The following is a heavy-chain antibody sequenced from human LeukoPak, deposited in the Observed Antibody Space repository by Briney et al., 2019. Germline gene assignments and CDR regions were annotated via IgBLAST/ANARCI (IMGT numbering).Heavy chain of an antibody. V-gene: IGHV3-7*01. CDR1: GFTFSSYA. J-gene: IGHJ6*03. Sequence: PGGSLRLSCAASGFTFSSYAMHWVRQAPGKGLEWVANIKQDGSEKYYVDSVKGRFTISRDNAKNSLYLQMNSLRAEDTAVYYCARGYMDVWGKGTTVTISS. CDR2: IKQDGSEK. CDR3: ARGYMDV.